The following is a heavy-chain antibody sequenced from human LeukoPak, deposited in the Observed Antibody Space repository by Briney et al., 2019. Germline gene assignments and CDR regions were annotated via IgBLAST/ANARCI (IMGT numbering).Heavy chain of an antibody. J-gene: IGHJ4*02. CDR3: ASSGHSSGWYVLDY. CDR2: IYSGGST. Sequence: PGGSLRLSCAASGFTVSSNYMNWVRQAPGKGLEWVSVIYSGGSTDYADSVKGRFTISRDNSKNTLYLQMNSLRAEDTAVYYCASSGHSSGWYVLDYWGQGTLVTVSS. V-gene: IGHV3-66*01. CDR1: GFTVSSNY. D-gene: IGHD6-19*01.